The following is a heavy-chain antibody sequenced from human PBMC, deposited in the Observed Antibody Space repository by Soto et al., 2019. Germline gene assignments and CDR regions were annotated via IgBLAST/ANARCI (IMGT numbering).Heavy chain of an antibody. CDR3: ARDPEGIEPPYHYYYYYGMDV. V-gene: IGHV1-69*13. CDR2: LIPIFGTA. D-gene: IGHD2-2*01. Sequence: ASVKVSCKASGGTLCSYAICWVRPAPGQGLEWMGGLIPIFGTANSAQKFQGRVTITPDESTSTAYMQLSTLRSEETAVYYCARDPEGIEPPYHYYYYYGMDVWGQGTTVTVSS. CDR1: GGTLCSYA. J-gene: IGHJ6*02.